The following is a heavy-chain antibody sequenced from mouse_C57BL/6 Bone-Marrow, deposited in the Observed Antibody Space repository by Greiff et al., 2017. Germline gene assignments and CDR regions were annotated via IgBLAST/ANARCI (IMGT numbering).Heavy chain of an antibody. D-gene: IGHD2-2*01. CDR1: GYSFTGYF. J-gene: IGHJ4*01. CDR3: ARRIYYGYDDYAMDY. CDR2: INPYNGDT. Sequence: EVQLVESGPELVKPGDSVKISCKASGYSFTGYFMNWVMQSHGKSLEWIGRINPYNGDTFYNQKFKGKATLTVDKSSSTAHMELRSLTSEDSAVYYCARRIYYGYDDYAMDYWGQGTSVTVSS. V-gene: IGHV1-20*01.